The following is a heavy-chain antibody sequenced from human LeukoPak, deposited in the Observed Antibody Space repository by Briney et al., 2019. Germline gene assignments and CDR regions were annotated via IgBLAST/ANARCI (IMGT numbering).Heavy chain of an antibody. CDR3: ARAPGTVAIDY. CDR1: GESFSGYF. CDR2: INHSGII. J-gene: IGHJ4*02. Sequence: SETLSLTCAVYGESFSGYFWTWIRQPPGKGLEWIGEINHSGIINYNPFLKSRVTISVDTSKNQFSLKVTSLTAADTAVYYCARAPGTVAIDYWGQGTLVTVAS. V-gene: IGHV4-34*01. D-gene: IGHD5-12*01.